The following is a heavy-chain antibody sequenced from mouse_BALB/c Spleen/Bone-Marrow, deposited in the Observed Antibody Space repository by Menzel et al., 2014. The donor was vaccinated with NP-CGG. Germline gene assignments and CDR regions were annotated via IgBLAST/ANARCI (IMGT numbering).Heavy chain of an antibody. CDR2: ISTYYGDA. Sequence: VNVVESGAELVRPGVSVKISKGSGYTFTDYALHWVKQSHAKSLEWIGIISTYYGDASYNQKFKGRATMTVDKSSSTAYMELARLTSEDSAIYYCARSDGFDYWGQGTTLTVSS. D-gene: IGHD2-3*01. CDR1: GYTFTDYA. J-gene: IGHJ2*01. CDR3: ARSDGFDY. V-gene: IGHV1S137*01.